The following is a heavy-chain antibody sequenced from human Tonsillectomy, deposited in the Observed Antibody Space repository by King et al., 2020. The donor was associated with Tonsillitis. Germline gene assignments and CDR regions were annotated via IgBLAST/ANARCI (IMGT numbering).Heavy chain of an antibody. CDR3: AKDLYGGGDDY. CDR1: GFTFSSYG. CDR2: ISYDGSNK. J-gene: IGHJ4*02. V-gene: IGHV3-30*18. Sequence: VQLVESGGGVVQPGRSLRLSCAASGFTFSSYGMHWVRQAPGKGLEWVAVISYDGSNKYYADSVKGRFTISRDNSKNTLYLQMNSLRAEDTAVYYCAKDLYGGGDDYWGQGTLVTVSS. D-gene: IGHD4-23*01.